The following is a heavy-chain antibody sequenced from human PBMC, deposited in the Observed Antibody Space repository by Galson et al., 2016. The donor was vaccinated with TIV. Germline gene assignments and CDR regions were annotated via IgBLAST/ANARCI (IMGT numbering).Heavy chain of an antibody. CDR3: ARDPSPVTTSPFDI. CDR2: INPDSGDT. CDR1: GYTFTGYY. J-gene: IGHJ3*02. V-gene: IGHV1-2*02. D-gene: IGHD4-17*01. Sequence: SVKVSCKASGYTFTGYYMHWVRQASGQGLEWMGWINPDSGDTNYSQKFQGRVTMTRDTSINTAYMELSNLKADATAVYYCARDPSPVTTSPFDIWGQGTMVTVSS.